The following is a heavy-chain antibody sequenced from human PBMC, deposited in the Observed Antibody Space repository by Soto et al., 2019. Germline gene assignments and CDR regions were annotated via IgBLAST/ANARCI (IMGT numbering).Heavy chain of an antibody. CDR3: AKNWNWGSLVH. J-gene: IGHJ4*02. CDR2: IYHTGST. Sequence: PSETLSLTCAVSGGSISSTNLLTWVRQPPGKGLEWIGEIYHTGSTTFNPSLKSRVTISVDTPKNQFSLKLSSVTAADTAVYYCAKNWNWGSLVHWGQGTLVTVSS. CDR1: GGSISSTNL. V-gene: IGHV4-4*02. D-gene: IGHD7-27*01.